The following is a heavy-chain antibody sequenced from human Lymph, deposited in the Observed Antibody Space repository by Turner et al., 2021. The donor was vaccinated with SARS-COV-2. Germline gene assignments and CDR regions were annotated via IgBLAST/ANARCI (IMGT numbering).Heavy chain of an antibody. CDR3: ARGESIAVAGTQYFDY. CDR1: GYTFTDYY. Sequence: QVHLVQSGAEVKKPGASVKVSCKASGYTFTDYYMPWVRRAPGQGLEWMGWINPNSGGTNYAQKFQGRVTMTRDTSISTAYMELRWLRSDDTAVYFCARGESIAVAGTQYFDYWGQGTLVTVSS. D-gene: IGHD6-19*01. CDR2: INPNSGGT. V-gene: IGHV1-2*02. J-gene: IGHJ4*02.